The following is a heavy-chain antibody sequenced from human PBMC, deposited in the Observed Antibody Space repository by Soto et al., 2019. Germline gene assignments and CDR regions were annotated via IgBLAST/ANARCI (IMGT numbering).Heavy chain of an antibody. CDR1: GYSFTSYW. Sequence: PGESLKISCKGSGYSFTSYWIGWVRQMPGKGLEWMGIIYPGDSDTRYSPSFQGQVTISADKSISTAYLQWRSLKASDTAMYYCARGIWFGELTIGGYYFDYWGQGTLVTVSS. J-gene: IGHJ4*02. V-gene: IGHV5-51*01. CDR3: ARGIWFGELTIGGYYFDY. D-gene: IGHD3-10*01. CDR2: IYPGDSDT.